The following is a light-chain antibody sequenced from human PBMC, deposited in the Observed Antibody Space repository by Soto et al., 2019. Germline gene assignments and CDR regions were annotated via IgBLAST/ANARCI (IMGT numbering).Light chain of an antibody. Sequence: DVQMTQSPSSLSASVGDRVTITCRASQVISSWLVWYQQKPGNAPKLLIYKASTLQSGVPSRFSGSESGTEFTLTITGLQAEDVAVYYCQQYYIFPLTFGGGTKVEIK. V-gene: IGKV1-12*01. CDR2: KAS. CDR1: QVISSW. J-gene: IGKJ4*01. CDR3: QQYYIFPLT.